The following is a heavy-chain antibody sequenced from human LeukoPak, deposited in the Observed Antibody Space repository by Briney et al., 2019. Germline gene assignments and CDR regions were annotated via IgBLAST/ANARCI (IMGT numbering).Heavy chain of an antibody. V-gene: IGHV3-74*01. J-gene: IGHJ4*02. CDR2: INNDGSST. Sequence: GGSLRLSCAASGFTFSSYWMHWVRQAPGKGLVWVSRINNDGSSTIYADSVKGRFTTSRDNAKNTLYLQMNSLRAEDTAVYYCARGWQGPDYWGQGTLVTVSS. CDR3: ARGWQGPDY. CDR1: GFTFSSYW.